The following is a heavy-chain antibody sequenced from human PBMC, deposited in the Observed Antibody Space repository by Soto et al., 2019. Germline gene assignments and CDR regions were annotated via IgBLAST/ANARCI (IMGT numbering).Heavy chain of an antibody. CDR3: AREVIAAS. CDR2: ISYDGSNK. V-gene: IGHV3-30-3*01. Sequence: QVQLVESGGGVVQPGRSLRLSCAASGFTFSSYAMHWVRQAPGKRLEWVAVISYDGSNKYYADSVKGRFTISRDNSKNTLYLQMNSLRAEDTAVYYCAREVIAASWGQGTMVTVSS. J-gene: IGHJ3*01. CDR1: GFTFSSYA. D-gene: IGHD6-6*01.